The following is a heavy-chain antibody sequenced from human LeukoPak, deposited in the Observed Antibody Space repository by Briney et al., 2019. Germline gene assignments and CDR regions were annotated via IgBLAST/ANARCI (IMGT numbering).Heavy chain of an antibody. CDR2: ISSSSSYI. CDR3: ARFLDSSGYYFDLDY. CDR1: GFTFSSYS. D-gene: IGHD3-22*01. Sequence: GGSLTLSCAASGFTFSSYSMNWVRQAPGKGLEWVSSISSSSSYIYYADSMKGRFTISRDKAKNSLYLQMNSLRAEDTAVYYCARFLDSSGYYFDLDYWGQGTLVTVSS. V-gene: IGHV3-21*01. J-gene: IGHJ4*02.